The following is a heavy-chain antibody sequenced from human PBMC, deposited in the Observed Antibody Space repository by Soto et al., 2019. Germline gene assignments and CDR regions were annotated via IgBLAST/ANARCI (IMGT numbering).Heavy chain of an antibody. Sequence: GWSLRLSCAASGFTFSSYAMSLVRQAPGKGLEWVSSISGSGGSTYYADSVKGRFTISRDNSKNTLYLQMNSLRAEDTAVYYCAKGSSGYFDWLLYPYFEYWGKGTLVTVSS. D-gene: IGHD3-9*01. CDR3: AKGSSGYFDWLLYPYFEY. CDR1: GFTFSSYA. J-gene: IGHJ4*02. CDR2: ISGSGGST. V-gene: IGHV3-23*01.